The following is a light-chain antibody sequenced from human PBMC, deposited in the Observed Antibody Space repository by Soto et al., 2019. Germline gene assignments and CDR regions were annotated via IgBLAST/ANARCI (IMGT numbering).Light chain of an antibody. CDR2: KAS. V-gene: IGKV1-5*03. J-gene: IGKJ1*01. Sequence: DIQMTQSPSTLSASVGDRVTITCRASQSISTYLAWYQQKPGKAPKLLIYKASSLESGVPSRFSGSGSGTEFTLTITTLQPDDFATYFCQHYRRNTWSFGPGTKVDI. CDR3: QHYRRNTWS. CDR1: QSISTY.